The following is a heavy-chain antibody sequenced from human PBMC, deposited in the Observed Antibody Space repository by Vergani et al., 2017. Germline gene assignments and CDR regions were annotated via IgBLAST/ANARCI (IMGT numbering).Heavy chain of an antibody. V-gene: IGHV4-31*03. Sequence: QLQLQESGPGLVKPSETLSLTCTVSGGSISSGGYYWSWIRQHPGKGLEWIGYIYYSGSTYYNPSLKSRVTISVDTSKNQFSLKLSSVTAADTAVYYCARERKWLLGRGLGGPIDYWGQGTLVTVSS. CDR3: ARERKWLLGRGLGGPIDY. J-gene: IGHJ4*02. D-gene: IGHD3-22*01. CDR1: GGSISSGGYY. CDR2: IYYSGST.